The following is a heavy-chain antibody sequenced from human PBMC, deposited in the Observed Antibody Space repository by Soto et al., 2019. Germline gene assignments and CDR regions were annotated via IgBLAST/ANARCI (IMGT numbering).Heavy chain of an antibody. D-gene: IGHD5-12*01. Sequence: SETLSLTCPVSGGSVSSGNYYWSWIRQPPGKGLEWIGFIYYTGSSSYNPSLKSRVTMSLDKSNNQFSLKLTSVTAADTAVYYCAAGGGLPRYCWGQGTLVTVSS. J-gene: IGHJ4*02. CDR2: IYYTGSS. V-gene: IGHV4-61*01. CDR1: GGSVSSGNYY. CDR3: AAGGGLPRYC.